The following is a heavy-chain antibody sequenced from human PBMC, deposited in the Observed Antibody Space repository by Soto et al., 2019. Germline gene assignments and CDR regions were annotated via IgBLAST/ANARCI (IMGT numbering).Heavy chain of an antibody. CDR3: ARHMGWYFDL. J-gene: IGHJ2*01. V-gene: IGHV4-59*08. D-gene: IGHD3-10*01. Sequence: QVQLQESGPGLVKPSETLSLTCTVSGSSISTYYWSWIQQHPGKGLEWIGYIYYSGSTNYNPSLKSRVTISVDMSKNQFSLKLSSVTAADTAVYYCARHMGWYFDLWGRGTLVTVSS. CDR2: IYYSGST. CDR1: GSSISTYY.